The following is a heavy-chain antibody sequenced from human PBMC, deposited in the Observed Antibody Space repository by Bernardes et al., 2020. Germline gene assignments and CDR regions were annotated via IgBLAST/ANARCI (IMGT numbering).Heavy chain of an antibody. V-gene: IGHV5-51*01. J-gene: IGHJ4*02. D-gene: IGHD1-26*01. CDR3: ATGQYSGSYDFDY. CDR2: NYPGDSDT. Sequence: GASLMTSSHGSGYSLTPNWVGWVRPIPGKGLEWVGINYPGDSDTRYSPSFQGQVTISDDKSINTAYLQWSSLKASDTAMYYCATGQYSGSYDFDYWGQGTLVTVSS. CDR1: GYSLTPNW.